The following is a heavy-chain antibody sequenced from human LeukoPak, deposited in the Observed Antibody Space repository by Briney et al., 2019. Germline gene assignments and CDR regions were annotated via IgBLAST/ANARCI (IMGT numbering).Heavy chain of an antibody. CDR2: IYYTGST. CDR1: GGSISSYY. V-gene: IGHV4-59*01. CDR3: ARGLYNSGWSGGYFDH. Sequence: PSETLSLTCTVSGGSISSYYWTWIRQPPGKGLEWIGYIYYTGSTKYNPSLQSRVTISVDTSKNQFSLKLSSVTAADTAVHYCARGLYNSGWSGGYFDHWGQGILVTVSS. D-gene: IGHD6-19*01. J-gene: IGHJ4*02.